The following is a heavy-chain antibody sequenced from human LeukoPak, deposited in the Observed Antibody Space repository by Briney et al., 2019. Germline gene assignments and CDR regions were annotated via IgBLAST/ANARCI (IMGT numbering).Heavy chain of an antibody. CDR1: GYTFTSYG. D-gene: IGHD4-11*01. J-gene: IGHJ4*02. Sequence: ASVKVSCKASGYTFTSYGISWVRQAPGQGLEWMGWINTYDGRTNYAQKLQGRVTLTTDGSTSTAYMELRSLRSDDTAVYYCARDLGPMTTVTFDYWGQGTLVTVSS. CDR3: ARDLGPMTTVTFDY. V-gene: IGHV1-18*01. CDR2: INTYDGRT.